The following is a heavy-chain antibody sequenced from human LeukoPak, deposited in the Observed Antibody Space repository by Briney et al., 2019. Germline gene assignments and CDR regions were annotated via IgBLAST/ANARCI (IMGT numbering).Heavy chain of an antibody. CDR1: GYTFTGYY. V-gene: IGHV1-2*02. D-gene: IGHD6-6*01. CDR2: INPNSGGT. Sequence: GASVKVSCKASGYTFTGYYMHWVRQAPGQGLEWMGWINPNSGGTNYAQKFQGRVTMTRDTSISTAYMELSRLRSDDTAVYHCARLSIAARFAFDIWGQGTMVTVSS. J-gene: IGHJ3*02. CDR3: ARLSIAARFAFDI.